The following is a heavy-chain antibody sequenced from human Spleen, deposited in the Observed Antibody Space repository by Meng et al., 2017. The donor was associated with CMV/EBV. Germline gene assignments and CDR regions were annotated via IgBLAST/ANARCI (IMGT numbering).Heavy chain of an antibody. CDR3: AKGYRPYYYGMDV. CDR1: GFTFSSYA. Sequence: LSLTCAASGFTFSSYAMNWVRQVPGKGLEWMAVLSYDGSDSYYADSVKGRFTISRDDSKNTLYLQMNSLRGEDTAVYYCAKGYRPYYYGMDVWGQGTTVTVSS. J-gene: IGHJ6*02. CDR2: LSYDGSDS. V-gene: IGHV3-30*04. D-gene: IGHD5-18*01.